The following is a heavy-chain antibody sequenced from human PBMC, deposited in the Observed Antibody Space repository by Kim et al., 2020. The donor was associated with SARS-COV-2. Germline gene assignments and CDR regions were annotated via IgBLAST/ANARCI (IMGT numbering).Heavy chain of an antibody. D-gene: IGHD2-15*01. CDR3: TGDEWKLLPEGY. Sequence: ASVKVSCKASGYTFRNYGIDWVRQAPGQGFEWMGSITPYYGKTNYAQKFQGRVTMTTDTSTDTVYMELTSLRPDDTAVYFCTGDEWKLLPEGYWGQGTLLTVSA. J-gene: IGHJ4*02. CDR1: GYTFRNYG. CDR2: ITPYYGKT. V-gene: IGHV1-18*01.